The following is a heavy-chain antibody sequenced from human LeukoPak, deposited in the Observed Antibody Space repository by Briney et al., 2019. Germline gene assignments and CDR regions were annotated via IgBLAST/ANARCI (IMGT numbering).Heavy chain of an antibody. V-gene: IGHV3-30-3*01. Sequence: GRSLRLSCAASGFTFSSYAMHWVRQAPGKGLEWVAVISYDGSNKYYADSVKGRFTISRDNSKNTLYLQMNSLRAEDTAVYYCARDTAMVTPYYFDYWGQGTLVTVSS. CDR1: GFTFSSYA. J-gene: IGHJ4*02. D-gene: IGHD5-18*01. CDR3: ARDTAMVTPYYFDY. CDR2: ISYDGSNK.